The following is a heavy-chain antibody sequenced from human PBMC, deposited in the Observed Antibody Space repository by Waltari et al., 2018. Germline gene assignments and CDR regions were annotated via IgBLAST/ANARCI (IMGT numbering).Heavy chain of an antibody. CDR2: IIPISHTT. J-gene: IGHJ3*01. Sequence: QVQVVQSGAEMKEPGSSVKVSCKTSGGTFSTFTINWVRQAPGRGLEWMGRIIPISHTTKYAQKFQGRVTITADTTTNTAYMELSGLRSEDTAIYYCARGRGAWGQGTMVTVSS. V-gene: IGHV1-69*08. CDR3: ARGRGA. CDR1: GGTFSTFT.